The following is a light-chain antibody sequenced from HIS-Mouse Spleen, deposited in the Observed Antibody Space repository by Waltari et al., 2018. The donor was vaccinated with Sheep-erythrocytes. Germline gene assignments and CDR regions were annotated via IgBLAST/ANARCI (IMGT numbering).Light chain of an antibody. CDR2: RNN. Sequence: QSVLTQPPSASGTPGKRVTVSYSGSSSHIGSNYLYWYQQLPGTAPKILSYRNNRRASGVPARFSGSKPGTSEALAISGLRSEDEADYYGAAWDDSLSGNWVFGGGTKLTVL. CDR3: AAWDDSLSGNWV. J-gene: IGLJ3*02. CDR1: SSHIGSNY. V-gene: IGLV1-47*01.